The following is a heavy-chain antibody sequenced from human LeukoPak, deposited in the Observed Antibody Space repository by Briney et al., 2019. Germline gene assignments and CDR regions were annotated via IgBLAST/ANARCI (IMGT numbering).Heavy chain of an antibody. CDR1: GFTFGKYW. CDR2: IKQDGSQT. V-gene: IGHV3-7*03. D-gene: IGHD3-22*01. J-gene: IGHJ4*02. Sequence: GGSLRLSCVASGFTFGKYWMSWVRQAPGKGLEWVANIKQDGSQTYYVDSVKGRFTISRDNAKDSLFLQMNSLRAEDTAVYYCARDKGDYDTSGSLFVFGGQGALVTVSS. CDR3: ARDKGDYDTSGSLFVF.